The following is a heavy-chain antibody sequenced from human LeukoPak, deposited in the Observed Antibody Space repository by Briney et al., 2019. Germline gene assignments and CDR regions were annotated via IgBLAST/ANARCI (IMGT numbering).Heavy chain of an antibody. CDR2: IYYSGTT. V-gene: IGHV4-59*12. CDR1: GGSISNYY. J-gene: IGHJ4*02. CDR3: ARSHDYEYYFDY. Sequence: SETLSLTCTVSGGSISNYYWSWIRQPPGKGLECMGYIYYSGTTNYNPSLKSRVTISVDTSKNQFSLKLSSVTAADTAVYYCARSHDYEYYFDYWGQGTLVTVSS. D-gene: IGHD4-17*01.